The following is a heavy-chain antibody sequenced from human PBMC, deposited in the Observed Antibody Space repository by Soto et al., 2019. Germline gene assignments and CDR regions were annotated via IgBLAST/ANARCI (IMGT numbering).Heavy chain of an antibody. J-gene: IGHJ4*02. V-gene: IGHV4-34*01. CDR2: INYSGSN. CDR1: GGSFSAYY. CDR3: ARHSAGYNSLRSSGTLLV. D-gene: IGHD5-12*01. Sequence: PSETLSLTCAVYGGSFSAYYWSWIRQPPGKGLEWIGEINYSGSNNYNPSLKSRVTISVDTSKNQFSPKLSSVTAADPAVYYCARHSAGYNSLRSSGTLLVWGQGTLVTVS.